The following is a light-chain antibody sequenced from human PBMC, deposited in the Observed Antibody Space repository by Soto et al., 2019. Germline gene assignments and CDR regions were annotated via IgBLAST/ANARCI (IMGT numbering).Light chain of an antibody. V-gene: IGKV1-39*01. Sequence: DIQMTQSPSSLSASVGDRVTISCRVSQTISTYLNWYQKKPGNAPRLLIFGASSLHSGVPSRFGGSGSGTDFTLTISDLQPEDFATYYCHQSYETPHTFGGGTNVEI. J-gene: IGKJ4*01. CDR3: HQSYETPHT. CDR1: QTISTY. CDR2: GAS.